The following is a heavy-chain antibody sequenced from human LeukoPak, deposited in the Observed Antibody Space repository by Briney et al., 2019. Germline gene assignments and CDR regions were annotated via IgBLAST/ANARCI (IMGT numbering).Heavy chain of an antibody. Sequence: GGSLRLSCAASGFSFSSYAMHWVRQAPGKGLEWVAFIRYDGSNKYYADSVKGRFTVSRDNAKNSLYLQMNSLRAEDTAVYYCARDERFLEWGGFDPWGQGTLVTVSS. CDR1: GFSFSSYA. CDR2: IRYDGSNK. CDR3: ARDERFLEWGGFDP. J-gene: IGHJ5*02. V-gene: IGHV3-30*02. D-gene: IGHD3-3*01.